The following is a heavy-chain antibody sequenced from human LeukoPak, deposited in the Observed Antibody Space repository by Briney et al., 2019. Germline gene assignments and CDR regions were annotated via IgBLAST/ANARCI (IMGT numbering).Heavy chain of an antibody. J-gene: IGHJ3*02. V-gene: IGHV4-59*01. Sequence: PSETLSLTCTVSGGSISSYYCSWIRQPPGKGLEWIGYIYYGGSTNYNPSLKKRVTISVDTSKNQFSLKLSSVTATDTAVYYCARVMVRAPGHAFDIWGQGTMVTVSS. D-gene: IGHD3-10*01. CDR2: IYYGGST. CDR1: GGSISSYY. CDR3: ARVMVRAPGHAFDI.